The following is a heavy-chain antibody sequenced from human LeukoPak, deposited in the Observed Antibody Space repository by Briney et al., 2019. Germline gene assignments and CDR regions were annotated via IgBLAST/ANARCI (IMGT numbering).Heavy chain of an antibody. CDR2: ISYDGSNK. D-gene: IGHD1-7*01. CDR3: AREVELGWFDP. V-gene: IGHV3-30-3*01. J-gene: IGHJ5*02. CDR1: GFTFSSYA. Sequence: GGSLRLSCAASGFTFSSYAMHWVRQAPGKGLEWVAVISYDGSNKYYADSVKGRFTISRDNSKNTLYLQMNSLRAEDTAVYYCAREVELGWFDPWGQGTLVTVSS.